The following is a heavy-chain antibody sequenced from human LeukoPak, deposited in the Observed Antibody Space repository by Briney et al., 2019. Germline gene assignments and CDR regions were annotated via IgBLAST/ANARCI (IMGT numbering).Heavy chain of an antibody. CDR3: ARQGDIVVVPAEADY. D-gene: IGHD2-2*01. V-gene: IGHV4-59*08. Sequence: SETLSLTCTVSGGSISSYYWSWIRQPPGKGLEWIGYIYYSGSTNYNPSLKSRVTISVDTSKNQFSLKLSSVTAADTAVYYCARQGDIVVVPAEADYWGQGTLVTVSS. CDR1: GGSISSYY. CDR2: IYYSGST. J-gene: IGHJ4*02.